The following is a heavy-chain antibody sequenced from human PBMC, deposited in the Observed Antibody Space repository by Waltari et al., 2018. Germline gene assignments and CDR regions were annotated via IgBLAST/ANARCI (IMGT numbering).Heavy chain of an antibody. D-gene: IGHD1-7*01. Sequence: EVQLVESGGGLVQPGGSLRLSWSASGFPFGNYWMSWVRQAPGKGLEWVANINQDGSTKNSMDSVKGRFTISRDNADNSLYLQLNSLRAEDTAFYYCARVVSRTRQFDPWGQGTLVTVSP. CDR2: INQDGSTK. CDR3: ARVVSRTRQFDP. CDR1: GFPFGNYW. V-gene: IGHV3-7*04. J-gene: IGHJ5*02.